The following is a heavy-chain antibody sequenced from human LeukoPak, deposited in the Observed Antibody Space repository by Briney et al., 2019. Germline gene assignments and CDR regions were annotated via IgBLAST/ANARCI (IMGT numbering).Heavy chain of an antibody. J-gene: IGHJ4*02. Sequence: GGSLRLSCAASGFTFSSYAMSWVRQAPGKGLEWVSSISGSDGSTYYADSVKGRFTISRDNSKNTLYLQVDSLRAEDTAVYYCARDDGYSYGFDYWGQGTLVTVSS. CDR1: GFTFSSYA. D-gene: IGHD5-18*01. CDR2: ISGSDGST. V-gene: IGHV3-23*01. CDR3: ARDDGYSYGFDY.